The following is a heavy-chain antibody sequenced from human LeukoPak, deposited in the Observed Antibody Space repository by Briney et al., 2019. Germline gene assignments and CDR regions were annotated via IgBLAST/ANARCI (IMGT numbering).Heavy chain of an antibody. J-gene: IGHJ3*02. V-gene: IGHV3-23*01. CDR2: ISGSGGST. Sequence: GGSLRLSCAASGFTFSSYAMSWVRQAPGKGLEWVSAISGSGGSTCYADSVKGRFTISRDNSKNTLYLQMNSLRAEDTAVYYCAKRAGFSSGWYEGDAFDIWGQGTMVTVSS. D-gene: IGHD6-19*01. CDR3: AKRAGFSSGWYEGDAFDI. CDR1: GFTFSSYA.